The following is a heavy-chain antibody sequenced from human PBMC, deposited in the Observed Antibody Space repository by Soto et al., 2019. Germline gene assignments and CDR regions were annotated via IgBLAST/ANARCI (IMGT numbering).Heavy chain of an antibody. CDR3: GAGYNSRLDY. D-gene: IGHD5-12*01. V-gene: IGHV1-69*02. CDR1: GGSFSTYS. J-gene: IGHJ4*02. CDR2: ILPILDVA. Sequence: QVQLVQSGAEVRKPGSSVKVSCKASGGSFSTYSINWVRQAPGQGLEWMGRILPILDVANYAQKFQGRVTITADKSTGTAYMEWNTLRSQDTAVYYCGAGYNSRLDYWGQGTLVTVSS.